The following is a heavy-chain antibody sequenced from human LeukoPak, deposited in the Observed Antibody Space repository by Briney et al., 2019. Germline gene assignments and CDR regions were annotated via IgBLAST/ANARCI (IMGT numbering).Heavy chain of an antibody. CDR1: GGSISSSSYY. J-gene: IGHJ4*02. CDR2: IYYSGST. Sequence: PSETLSLTCTVSGGSISSSSYYWGWIRQPPGEGLEWIESIYYSGSTYYNPSLKSRVTISVDTSKNQFSLKLSSVTAADTAVYYCARSARGRITIFGVVIGGFDYWGQGTLVTVSS. D-gene: IGHD3-3*01. V-gene: IGHV4-39*01. CDR3: ARSARGRITIFGVVIGGFDY.